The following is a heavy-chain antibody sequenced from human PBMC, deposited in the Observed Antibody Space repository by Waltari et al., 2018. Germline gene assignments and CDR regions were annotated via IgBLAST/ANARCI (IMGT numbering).Heavy chain of an antibody. CDR1: GGSISSSSFF. D-gene: IGHD1-26*01. V-gene: IGHV4-39*07. Sequence: QLQLQESGPGLVKPSETLSLTCSVSGGSISSSSFFWGWIRQPPGKGLEWIGSLYYTGNTYYNPSLKSRVTISVDTSKNQFSLKLSSVTAADTAVYYCARGRGSGSYLVGYWGQGTLVTVSS. CDR2: LYYTGNT. J-gene: IGHJ4*02. CDR3: ARGRGSGSYLVGY.